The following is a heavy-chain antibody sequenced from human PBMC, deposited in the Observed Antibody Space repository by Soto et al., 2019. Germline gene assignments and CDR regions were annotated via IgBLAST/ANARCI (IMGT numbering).Heavy chain of an antibody. J-gene: IGHJ4*02. V-gene: IGHV3-23*01. CDR3: AKDLGVTMIVVVITGFDY. Sequence: PGGSLRLSCAASGFTFSSYAMSWVRQAPGKGLEWVSAISGSGGSTYYADSVKGRFTISRDNSKNTLYLQMNSLRAEDTAVYYCAKDLGVTMIVVVITGFDYWGQGTLVTVSS. CDR1: GFTFSSYA. CDR2: ISGSGGST. D-gene: IGHD3-22*01.